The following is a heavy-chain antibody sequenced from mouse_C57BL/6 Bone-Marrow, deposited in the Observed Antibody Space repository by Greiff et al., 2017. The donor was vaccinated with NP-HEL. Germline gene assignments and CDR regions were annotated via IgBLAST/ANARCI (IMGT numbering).Heavy chain of an antibody. CDR2: IYPRSGNT. D-gene: IGHD1-1*01. CDR3: ARSGLRYGYFDV. V-gene: IGHV1-81*01. Sequence: VQLQQSGAELARPGASVKLSCKASGYTFTSYGISWVKQRTGQGLEWIGEIYPRSGNTYYNEKFKGKATLTADKSSSTAYMELRSLTSEDSAVYFCARSGLRYGYFDVWGTGTTVTVSS. J-gene: IGHJ1*03. CDR1: GYTFTSYG.